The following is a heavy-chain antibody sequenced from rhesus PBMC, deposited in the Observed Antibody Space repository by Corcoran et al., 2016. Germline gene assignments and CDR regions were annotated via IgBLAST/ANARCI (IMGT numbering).Heavy chain of an antibody. CDR1: GGSISGYYY. V-gene: IGHV4S14*01. CDR3: ASTHYEDDYGYYYTEFDY. Sequence: QVRLQESGPGLVKPSETLSLTCAVSGGSISGYYYWSWIRQPPGKGLEWLGSIYGSGGSNYLNPSRKSRVTLSVDTSKNQFSLKLSSVTAADTAVYYCASTHYEDDYGYYYTEFDYWGQGVLVTVSS. J-gene: IGHJ4*01. D-gene: IGHD3-9*01. CDR2: IYGSGGSN.